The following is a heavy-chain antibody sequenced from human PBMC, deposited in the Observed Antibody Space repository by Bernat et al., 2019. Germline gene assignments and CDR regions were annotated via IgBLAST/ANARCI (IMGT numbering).Heavy chain of an antibody. Sequence: EVQLVQSGAEVKKLGESLKISCKGSGYSCTSYWIGGVRQMPGKGREWMGSISPGDSDTRYSPSFQGPVTISADKSISTAYLQLSSLNASDTAMYYCARTEGYYGSGCYSMDVWGRGTTVTVSS. CDR1: GYSCTSYW. J-gene: IGHJ6*03. V-gene: IGHV5-51*01. CDR3: ARTEGYYGSGCYSMDV. CDR2: ISPGDSDT. D-gene: IGHD3-10*01.